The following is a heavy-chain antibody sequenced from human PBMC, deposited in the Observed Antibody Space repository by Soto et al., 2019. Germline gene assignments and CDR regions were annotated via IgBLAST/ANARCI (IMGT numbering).Heavy chain of an antibody. Sequence: SVKVSCKASGGTFSSYAISWVRQAPGQGLEWMGGIIPIFGTANYAQKFQGRVTITADESTSTAYMELSSLRSEDTAGYYCASSGYSYGHRQKLDYWGQGTLVTVSS. J-gene: IGHJ4*02. D-gene: IGHD5-18*01. CDR1: GGTFSSYA. CDR2: IIPIFGTA. V-gene: IGHV1-69*13. CDR3: ASSGYSYGHRQKLDY.